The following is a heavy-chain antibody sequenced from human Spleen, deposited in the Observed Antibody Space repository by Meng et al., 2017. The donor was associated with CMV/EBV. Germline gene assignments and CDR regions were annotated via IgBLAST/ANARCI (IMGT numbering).Heavy chain of an antibody. J-gene: IGHJ4*02. V-gene: IGHV4-31*03. D-gene: IGHD3-22*01. CDR1: GGSISSAGYY. CDR3: AKYDSSGYYN. Sequence: TCTVSGGSISSAGYYWSWIRQHPGKGLERIGYIYYSGSTFYNPSLKSRLTISVDTSKNQFSLKLSSVTAADTAVYYCAKYDSSGYYNWGQGTLVTVSS. CDR2: IYYSGST.